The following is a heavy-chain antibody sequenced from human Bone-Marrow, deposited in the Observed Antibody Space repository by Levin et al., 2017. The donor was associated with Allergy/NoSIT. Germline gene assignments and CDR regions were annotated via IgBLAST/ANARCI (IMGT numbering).Heavy chain of an antibody. J-gene: IGHJ4*02. V-gene: IGHV4-39*01. Sequence: SETLSLTCTVSGGSITSNIYYWGWLRQPPGTGLEWIGSVFYTGSTYYKPSLKTRVTISVDTSRNQFSLKLNSVTAADTAVYYCAREGTRSSSWHYSWGQGTLVTVTS. D-gene: IGHD6-13*01. CDR1: GGSITSNIYY. CDR2: VFYTGST. CDR3: AREGTRSSSWHYS.